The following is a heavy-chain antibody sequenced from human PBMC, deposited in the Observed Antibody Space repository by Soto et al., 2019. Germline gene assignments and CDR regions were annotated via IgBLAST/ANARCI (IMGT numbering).Heavy chain of an antibody. J-gene: IGHJ3*01. V-gene: IGHV3-74*01. CDR1: GFTFSRYW. Sequence: EMQLVESGGGLVQPGGSLRLSSAACGFTFSRYWMHWVRQAPGKGLVWVSRLNTDGKDTRYADSVKGRFTISRDNAKNTLYLQMNSLRAEDTAVYYCARHLGPKGDAFDFWGQGTMVTVSS. CDR3: ARHLGPKGDAFDF. CDR2: LNTDGKDT.